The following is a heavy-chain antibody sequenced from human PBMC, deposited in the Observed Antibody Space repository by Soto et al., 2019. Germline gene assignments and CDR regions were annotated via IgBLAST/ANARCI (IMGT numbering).Heavy chain of an antibody. D-gene: IGHD2-15*01. CDR2: INHSGST. CDR1: GGSFSGYY. V-gene: IGHV4-34*01. CDR3: ARSQEDIVVVVAATHFDY. Sequence: QVQLQQWGAGLLKPSETLSLTCAVYGGSFSGYYWSWIRQPPGKGLEWIGEINHSGSTNYNPSLKSRVTISVATSKNQCSLKLSSVTAADTAVYYGARSQEDIVVVVAATHFDYWGQGTLVTVSS. J-gene: IGHJ4*02.